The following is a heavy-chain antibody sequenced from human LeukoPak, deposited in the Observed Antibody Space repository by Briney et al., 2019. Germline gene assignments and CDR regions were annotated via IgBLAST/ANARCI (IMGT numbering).Heavy chain of an antibody. Sequence: SQTLSLTCTVSGGSISSGDYYWSWIRQPPGKGLEWIGYIYYSGSTYYNPSLKSRVTISVDTPKNQFSLKLSSVTAADTAVYYCARVHPYCGGDCYPNRFDPWGQGTLVTVSS. CDR1: GGSISSGDYY. D-gene: IGHD2-21*02. CDR2: IYYSGST. V-gene: IGHV4-30-4*01. J-gene: IGHJ5*02. CDR3: ARVHPYCGGDCYPNRFDP.